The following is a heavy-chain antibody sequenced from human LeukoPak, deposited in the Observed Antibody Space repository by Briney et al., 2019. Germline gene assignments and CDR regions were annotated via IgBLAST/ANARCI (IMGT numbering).Heavy chain of an antibody. CDR3: ARGPDYGDRLDYFAY. Sequence: PGGSLRLSCAASGFTFTRHWMGWVRQAPGKGLEWVASVKKDGNQYSVDSVKGRFIISRDNARNSLSLQMSSLRVEDTAIYFCARGPDYGDRLDYFAYWGQGTLVTVSS. D-gene: IGHD4-17*01. V-gene: IGHV3-7*01. CDR1: GFTFTRHW. J-gene: IGHJ4*02. CDR2: VKKDGNQ.